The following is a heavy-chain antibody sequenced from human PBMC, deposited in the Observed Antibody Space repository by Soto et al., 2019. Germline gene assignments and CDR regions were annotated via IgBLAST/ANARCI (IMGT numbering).Heavy chain of an antibody. D-gene: IGHD1-26*01. V-gene: IGHV6-1*01. CDR1: GDSVSNNGAT. Sequence: SQTLSLTCAICGDSVSNNGATWNWIRQTPSRGLKWLGRAYYRSRWQYDYATSVRSRITINPDTSKNQFSLQLTSVTPEDTGVYYCARDPPDFNSGFDSWGQGSLVTVSS. J-gene: IGHJ4*02. CDR3: ARDPPDFNSGFDS. CDR2: AYYRSRWQY.